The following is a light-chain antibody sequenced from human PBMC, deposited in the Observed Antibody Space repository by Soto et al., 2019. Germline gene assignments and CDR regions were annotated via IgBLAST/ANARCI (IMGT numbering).Light chain of an antibody. CDR1: SSDVGGYNY. CDR2: DAS. CDR3: SSYTSSSTNWV. Sequence: QSALTQPASVSGSPGQSITISCTGTSSDVGGYNYVSWYQQHPGKAPKLMIYDASNRPSGVSNRFSGSKSGNTASLTISGLQAEDEADYYCSSYTSSSTNWVFGGGTKVTVL. J-gene: IGLJ3*02. V-gene: IGLV2-14*01.